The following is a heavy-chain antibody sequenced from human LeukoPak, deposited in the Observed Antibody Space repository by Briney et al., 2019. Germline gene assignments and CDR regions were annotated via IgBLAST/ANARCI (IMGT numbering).Heavy chain of an antibody. CDR2: IYSGGST. Sequence: GGSLRLSCAASGFTVNSKYMSWVRQAPGEGLEWVSIIYSGGSTYYADSVKGRFTISRDNSKNTLYFQMNSLRAEDTAVYYCARSSEIFGVVILFDYWGQGTLVTVSS. V-gene: IGHV3-66*01. D-gene: IGHD3-3*01. CDR3: ARSSEIFGVVILFDY. CDR1: GFTVNSKY. J-gene: IGHJ4*02.